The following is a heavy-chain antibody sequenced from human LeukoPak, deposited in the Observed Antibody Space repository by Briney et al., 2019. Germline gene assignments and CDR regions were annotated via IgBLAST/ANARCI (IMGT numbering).Heavy chain of an antibody. CDR3: ARDYGGNQYYFDY. D-gene: IGHD4-23*01. J-gene: IGHJ4*02. V-gene: IGHV1-2*06. CDR1: GYTFTGYY. Sequence: ASVKVSCKASGYTFTGYYMHWVRQAPGQGLEWMGRINPNSGGTNYAQKFQGRVTMTRDTSISTAYMELSRLRSDDTAMYYCARDYGGNQYYFDYGGQGTLVTVSS. CDR2: INPNSGGT.